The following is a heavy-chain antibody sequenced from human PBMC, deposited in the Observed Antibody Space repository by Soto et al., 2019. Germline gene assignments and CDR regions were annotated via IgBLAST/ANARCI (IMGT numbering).Heavy chain of an antibody. V-gene: IGHV3-21*01. Sequence: EVQLVESGGGLVKPGGSPRLSCAASGFIFSSYSMNWVRQAPGKGLEWVSCISSSGSHAYYADSVKGRFTISRDNDKESLYLQMNSLRAEDTAVYYCARDRDGYNPVDYWGQGTLVTVSS. D-gene: IGHD1-1*01. CDR1: GFIFSSYS. J-gene: IGHJ4*02. CDR2: ISSSGSHA. CDR3: ARDRDGYNPVDY.